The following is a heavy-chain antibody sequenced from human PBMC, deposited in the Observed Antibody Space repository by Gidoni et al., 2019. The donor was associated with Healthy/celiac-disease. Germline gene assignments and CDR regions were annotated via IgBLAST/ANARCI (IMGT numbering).Heavy chain of an antibody. Sequence: QVQLQQWGAGLLKPSETLSLTCAVYGGSFSGYYWSWIRQPPGKGLEWIGEINHSGSTNYNPSLKSRVTISVDTSKNQFSLKLSSVTAADTAVYYCARPGTSSAFDIWGQGTMVTVSS. CDR2: INHSGST. CDR3: ARPGTSSAFDI. V-gene: IGHV4-34*01. J-gene: IGHJ3*02. CDR1: GGSFSGYY.